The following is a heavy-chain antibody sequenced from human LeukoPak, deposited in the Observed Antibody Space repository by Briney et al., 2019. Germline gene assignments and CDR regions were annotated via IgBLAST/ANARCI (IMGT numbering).Heavy chain of an antibody. J-gene: IGHJ6*03. CDR1: GGSISSSSYY. Sequence: PSETLSLTCTVSGGSISSSSYYWGWIRQPPGKGLEWIGSIYYSGSTYYNPSLKSRVTISVDTSKNQFSLKLSSVTAADTAVYYCARDPLYSSSWYRNYYYYYMDVWGKGTTVTVSS. CDR2: IYYSGST. CDR3: ARDPLYSSSWYRNYYYYYMDV. D-gene: IGHD6-13*01. V-gene: IGHV4-39*07.